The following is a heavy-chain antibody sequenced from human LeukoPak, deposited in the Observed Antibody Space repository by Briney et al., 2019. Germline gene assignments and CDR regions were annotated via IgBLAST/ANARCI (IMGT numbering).Heavy chain of an antibody. V-gene: IGHV3-23*01. CDR3: AKVAYYDFWSGPYNWFDP. J-gene: IGHJ5*02. D-gene: IGHD3-3*01. CDR2: ISGSGGST. Sequence: GGSLRLSCAASGFTFSSYAISWVRQAPGKGLEGVSPISGSGGSTYYADSVKGRFTISRDNSKNTLYLQMNSLRAEDTAVYYCAKVAYYDFWSGPYNWFDPWGQGTLVTVSS. CDR1: GFTFSSYA.